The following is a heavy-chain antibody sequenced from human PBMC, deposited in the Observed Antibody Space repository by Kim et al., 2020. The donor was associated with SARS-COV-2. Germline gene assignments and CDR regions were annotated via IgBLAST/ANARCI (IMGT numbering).Heavy chain of an antibody. Sequence: DSVKGRFTISRDNSKNTLYLQMNSLRAEDTAVYYCAKDRVSGSYFDAFDIWGQGTMVTVSS. D-gene: IGHD3-10*01. CDR3: AKDRVSGSYFDAFDI. V-gene: IGHV3-33*06. J-gene: IGHJ3*02.